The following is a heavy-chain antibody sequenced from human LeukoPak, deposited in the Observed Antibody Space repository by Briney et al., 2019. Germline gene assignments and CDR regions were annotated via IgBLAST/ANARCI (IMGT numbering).Heavy chain of an antibody. CDR2: IRSKANSYAT. V-gene: IGHV3-73*01. CDR3: ANSPTGHSSWYYKKKHDAFDI. D-gene: IGHD6-13*01. Sequence: PGGSLRLSCAASGLTFSGSAMHWVRQASGKGLEWVGRIRSKANSYATAYAASVKGRFTISRDDSKNTAYLQMNSLKTEDTAVYYCANSPTGHSSWYYKKKHDAFDIWGQGTMVTVSS. CDR1: GLTFSGSA. J-gene: IGHJ3*02.